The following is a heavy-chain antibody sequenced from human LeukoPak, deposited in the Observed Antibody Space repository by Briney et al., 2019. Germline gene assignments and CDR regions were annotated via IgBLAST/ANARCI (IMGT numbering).Heavy chain of an antibody. D-gene: IGHD6-19*01. V-gene: IGHV7-4-1*02. Sequence: GASVKVSCKASGYTFTGYYLHWVRQAPGQGLEWMGWINTNTGNPTYAQGFTGRFVFSLDTSVSTAYLQISSLKAEDTAVYYCARTGYSSGWYHPTKSYYFDYWGQGTLVTVSS. CDR1: GYTFTGYY. J-gene: IGHJ4*02. CDR3: ARTGYSSGWYHPTKSYYFDY. CDR2: INTNTGNP.